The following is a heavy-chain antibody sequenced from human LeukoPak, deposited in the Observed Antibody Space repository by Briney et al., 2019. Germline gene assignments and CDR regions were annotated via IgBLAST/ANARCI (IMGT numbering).Heavy chain of an antibody. V-gene: IGHV3-21*01. CDR3: ARVTGYGGNPYDY. CDR2: ISSSSSYI. D-gene: IGHD4-23*01. J-gene: IGHJ4*02. CDR1: GFTFSSYS. Sequence: GGSLRLSCAASGFTFSSYSMNWVRQAPGKGLEWVSSISSSSSYIYYADSVKGRFTISRDNAKNSLYLQMNGLRAEDTAVYYCARVTGYGGNPYDYWGQGTLVTVSS.